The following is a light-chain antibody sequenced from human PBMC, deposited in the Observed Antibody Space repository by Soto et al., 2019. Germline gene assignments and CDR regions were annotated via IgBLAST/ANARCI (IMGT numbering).Light chain of an antibody. CDR1: ANVGTN. J-gene: IGKJ4*01. Sequence: IVMTQSPATLSVSPGERVTLYCRASANVGTNVAWYQQKPGQAPRLLIYDSSTRATGIPDTFSGSGSMTDLTLTISSLNPEESAVYYCQQYNNWGLSFGGGTNVEI. CDR2: DSS. V-gene: IGKV3D-15*01. CDR3: QQYNNWGLS.